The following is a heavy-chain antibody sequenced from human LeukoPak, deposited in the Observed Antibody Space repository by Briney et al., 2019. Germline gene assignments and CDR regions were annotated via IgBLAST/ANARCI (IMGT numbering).Heavy chain of an antibody. D-gene: IGHD3-10*01. CDR1: GYSFTSYW. CDR2: IYHGDSDT. V-gene: IGHV5-51*01. J-gene: IGHJ6*02. CDR3: ARHTSSASGLDYYYGMDV. Sequence: GESLKISCKGSGYSFTSYWIGWVRQMPGKGLEWMGIIYHGDSDTRYSPSFQGQVTISADKSISTAYLQWSSLKASDTAMYYCARHTSSASGLDYYYGMDVWGQGTTVTVPS.